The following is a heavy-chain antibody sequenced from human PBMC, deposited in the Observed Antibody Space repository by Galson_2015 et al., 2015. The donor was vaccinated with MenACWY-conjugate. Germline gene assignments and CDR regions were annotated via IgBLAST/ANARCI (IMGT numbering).Heavy chain of an antibody. D-gene: IGHD1-26*01. CDR3: SRWGEAKLIIVGGISDI. Sequence: SLRLSCAASGFTFSNYWMHWVRHGPGKGLEWLSRIDTDGNRINYADSVKGRFTISRDNAKNTLYLQINSVRADDTAVYYCSRWGEAKLIIVGGISDIWGQGTTVTVSS. J-gene: IGHJ3*02. V-gene: IGHV3-74*01. CDR2: IDTDGNRI. CDR1: GFTFSNYW.